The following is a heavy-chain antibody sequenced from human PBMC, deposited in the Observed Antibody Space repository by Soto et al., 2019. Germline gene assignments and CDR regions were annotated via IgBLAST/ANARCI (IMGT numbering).Heavy chain of an antibody. Sequence: GGSLRLSCAASGFTFSSYGMHWVRQAPGKGLEWVAVIWYDGSNKYYADSVKGRFTISRDNSKNTLYLQMNSLRAEDTAVYYCARRPSSGWVKRYYYGMDVWGQGTTVTVSS. V-gene: IGHV3-33*01. CDR3: ARRPSSGWVKRYYYGMDV. CDR1: GFTFSSYG. CDR2: IWYDGSNK. D-gene: IGHD6-19*01. J-gene: IGHJ6*02.